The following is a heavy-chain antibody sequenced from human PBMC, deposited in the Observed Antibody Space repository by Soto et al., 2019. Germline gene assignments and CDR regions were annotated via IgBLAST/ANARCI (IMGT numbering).Heavy chain of an antibody. Sequence: PGGSLRLSCVASGFTFNTHAMTWVRQGPGMGLEWTSTISGNGETTYYADSVKGCFTISRDNSKNTLYLEMNSLRAEDTAIYYCVKDWSRDKCPCMDVWGQGTTVTVSS. J-gene: IGHJ6*02. D-gene: IGHD3-3*01. CDR2: ISGNGETT. V-gene: IGHV3-23*01. CDR3: VKDWSRDKCPCMDV. CDR1: GFTFNTHA.